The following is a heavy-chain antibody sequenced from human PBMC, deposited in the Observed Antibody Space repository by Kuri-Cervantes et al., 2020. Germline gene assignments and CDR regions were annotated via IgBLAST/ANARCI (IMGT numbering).Heavy chain of an antibody. CDR3: ARASLTGPHFDY. CDR1: GYPISSGYY. Sequence: SETLSLTCAVSGYPISSGYYWGWIRQPPGKGLEWIGSIYHSGSTYYNPSLKSRVTISVDTSKNQFSLKLSSVTAADTAVYYCARASLTGPHFDYWGQGTLVTVSS. CDR2: IYHSGST. D-gene: IGHD7-27*01. V-gene: IGHV4-38-2*01. J-gene: IGHJ4*02.